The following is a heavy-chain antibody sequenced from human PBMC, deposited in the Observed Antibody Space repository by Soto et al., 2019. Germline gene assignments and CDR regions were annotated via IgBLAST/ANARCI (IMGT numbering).Heavy chain of an antibody. Sequence: QVQLQQRGAGLLKPSETLSLSCTVYGGSFSNYYWSWIRQPPGRGLEWIGEITHTGATNYNPSVQSRVTISVDASENQFSLKLNSVTAADTAVYYCARGLLKFTNYICGDWGQGSLVTVSS. CDR1: GGSFSNYY. J-gene: IGHJ4*02. D-gene: IGHD4-4*01. CDR3: ARGLLKFTNYICGD. CDR2: ITHTGAT. V-gene: IGHV4-34*01.